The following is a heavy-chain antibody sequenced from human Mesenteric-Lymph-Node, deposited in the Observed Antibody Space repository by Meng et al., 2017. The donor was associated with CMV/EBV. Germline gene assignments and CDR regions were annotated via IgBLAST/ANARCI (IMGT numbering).Heavy chain of an antibody. Sequence: ASVKVSCKASGYTFTSYGISWVRQAPGQGLEWMGWVSAYNGNTNYAQKLQGRVTMTTDTSTSTAYMELRSLRSDDTAVYYCAILRGDYDFWSGSHDAFDIWGQGTMVTVS. CDR3: AILRGDYDFWSGSHDAFDI. J-gene: IGHJ3*02. CDR1: GYTFTSYG. CDR2: VSAYNGNT. D-gene: IGHD3-3*01. V-gene: IGHV1-18*01.